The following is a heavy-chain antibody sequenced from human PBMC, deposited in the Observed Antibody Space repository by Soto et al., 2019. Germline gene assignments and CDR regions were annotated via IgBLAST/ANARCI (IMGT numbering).Heavy chain of an antibody. Sequence: SETLSLTCTVYGGSVNGYYWNWIRKRPGKGLVWIGEINHTGGSHSTPNLKSRVTMSVYTSKYQFSLRFRSVTAADTDIYFCASRITVFQLLIPPFDPWGQGTQVTVSS. CDR1: GGSVNGYY. CDR3: ASRITVFQLLIPPFDP. D-gene: IGHD3-3*01. V-gene: IGHV4-34*01. CDR2: INHTGGS. J-gene: IGHJ5*02.